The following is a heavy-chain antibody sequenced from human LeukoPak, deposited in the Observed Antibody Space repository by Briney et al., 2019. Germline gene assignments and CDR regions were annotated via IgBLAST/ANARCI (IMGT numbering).Heavy chain of an antibody. CDR1: GASISSYH. J-gene: IGHJ6*03. CDR3: VRDHYYYDSSGDYQYYYMDV. V-gene: IGHV4-4*07. D-gene: IGHD3-22*01. CDR2: IYTSGST. Sequence: SETLSLTCTVSGASISSYHWSWIRQPAGGGLKWIGRIYTSGSTNYNPSLKSRVTISVDKSKNQFSLKLSPVSAADTAVYYCVRDHYYYDSSGDYQYYYMDVWGKGTTVTVSS.